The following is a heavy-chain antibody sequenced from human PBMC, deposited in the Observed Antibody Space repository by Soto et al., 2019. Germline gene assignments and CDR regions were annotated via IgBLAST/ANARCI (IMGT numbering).Heavy chain of an antibody. D-gene: IGHD2-2*02. CDR3: ARYCSSTSCYIDPPPD. CDR2: IYYSGST. Sequence: SETLSLTCTVSGGSISSGGYYWSWIRQHPGKGLEWIGYIYYSGSTYYNPSLKSRVTISGDTSKNQFSLKLSYVNTADTAVYYCARYCSSTSCYIDPPPDWGQGTLVTVSS. CDR1: GGSISSGGYY. J-gene: IGHJ4*02. V-gene: IGHV4-31*03.